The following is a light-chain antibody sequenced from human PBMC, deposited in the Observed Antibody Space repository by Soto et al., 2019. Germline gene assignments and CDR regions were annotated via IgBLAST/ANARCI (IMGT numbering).Light chain of an antibody. CDR1: NSNIGAGYD. CDR3: TSWTTSTTMI. CDR2: ANS. V-gene: IGLV1-40*01. J-gene: IGLJ2*01. Sequence: QSVLTQPPSVSGAPGQRVTISCTGSNSNIGAGYDVHWYQQLPGTAPKLLIYANSNRPSGVSNRFSGSKSGNTASLTISGLQAEDEADYYCTSWTTSTTMIFGGGTKLTVL.